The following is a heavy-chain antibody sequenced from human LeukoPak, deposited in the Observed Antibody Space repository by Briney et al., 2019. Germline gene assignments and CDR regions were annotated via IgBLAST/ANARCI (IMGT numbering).Heavy chain of an antibody. J-gene: IGHJ2*01. Sequence: SETLSLTSTVSGGSISSYYWSWIRQPPGKGLEWIGYIYYSGSTNYNPSLKSRVTISVDTSKNQFSLKLSSVTAADTAVYYCARGGETNYYDSSGYYRNWYFDLWGRGTLVTVSS. D-gene: IGHD3-22*01. CDR3: ARGGETNYYDSSGYYRNWYFDL. V-gene: IGHV4-59*01. CDR2: IYYSGST. CDR1: GGSISSYY.